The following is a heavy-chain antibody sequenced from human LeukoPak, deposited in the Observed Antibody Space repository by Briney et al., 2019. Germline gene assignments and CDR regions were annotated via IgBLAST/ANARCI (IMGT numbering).Heavy chain of an antibody. CDR1: GYSISSGYY. J-gene: IGHJ4*02. CDR3: ARRSGTSFDY. CDR2: IYHSGST. Sequence: PSETLSLTCTVSGYSISSGYYWGWIRQPPGKGLEWIGSIYHSGSTYYNPSLKSRVTISVDTSKNQFSLKLSSVTAADTAVYYCARRSGTSFDYWGQGTLVTVSS. V-gene: IGHV4-38-2*02. D-gene: IGHD1-26*01.